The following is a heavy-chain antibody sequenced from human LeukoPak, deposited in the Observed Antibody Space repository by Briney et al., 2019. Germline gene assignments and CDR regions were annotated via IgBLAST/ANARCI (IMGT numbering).Heavy chain of an antibody. CDR1: GYTFTSYG. Sequence: ASVKVSCKASGYTFTSYGISWVRQAPGQGLEWMGWISAYNGNTNYAQKLHGRVTMTTDTSTSTAYMELRSLRSDDTAVYYCARVPQALRNYYYMDVWGKGTTVTVSS. CDR3: ARVPQALRNYYYMDV. J-gene: IGHJ6*03. D-gene: IGHD4-17*01. V-gene: IGHV1-18*01. CDR2: ISAYNGNT.